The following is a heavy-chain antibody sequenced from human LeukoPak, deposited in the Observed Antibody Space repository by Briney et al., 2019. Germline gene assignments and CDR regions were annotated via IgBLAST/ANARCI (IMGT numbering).Heavy chain of an antibody. J-gene: IGHJ4*02. CDR3: ARDVADIVVVPTWDY. CDR2: ISYDGSNK. D-gene: IGHD2-2*01. CDR1: GFTFSSYA. V-gene: IGHV3-30*01. Sequence: GGSLRLSCAGSGFTFSSYAMHWLRQAPGQGLEGVAVISYDGSNKYYADSVKGRFTISRDNSKNTLYLQMNSLRTEDTAVYYCARDVADIVVVPTWDYWGQGTLVTLSS.